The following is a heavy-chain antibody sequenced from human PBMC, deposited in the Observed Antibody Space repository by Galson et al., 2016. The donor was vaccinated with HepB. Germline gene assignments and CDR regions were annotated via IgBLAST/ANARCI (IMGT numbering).Heavy chain of an antibody. V-gene: IGHV1-3*01. CDR1: GYTFTSFD. D-gene: IGHD4-17*01. Sequence: SVKVSCKASGYTFTSFDIHWVRQAPGQSLEWMGWIDAGNGNTKYSQKLQGRVTITRDTSASTAYMELSSLRYEDTAVYYCARQGYGDYPFYWGQGTLVTGSS. CDR3: ARQGYGDYPFY. CDR2: IDAGNGNT. J-gene: IGHJ4*02.